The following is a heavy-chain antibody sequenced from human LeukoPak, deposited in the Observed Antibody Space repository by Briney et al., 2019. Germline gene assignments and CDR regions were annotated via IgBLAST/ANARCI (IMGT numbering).Heavy chain of an antibody. J-gene: IGHJ6*03. CDR1: GFTFSSYW. CDR3: ARDGYDYGDYVDPVMDV. CDR2: TKQDGSEK. D-gene: IGHD4-17*01. V-gene: IGHV3-7*01. Sequence: PGGSLRLSCAASGFTFSSYWMSWVRQAPGKGLEWVANTKQDGSEKYYVDSVKGRFTISRDNAKNLLYLQMNSLRAEDTAVYYCARDGYDYGDYVDPVMDVWGKGTTVTISS.